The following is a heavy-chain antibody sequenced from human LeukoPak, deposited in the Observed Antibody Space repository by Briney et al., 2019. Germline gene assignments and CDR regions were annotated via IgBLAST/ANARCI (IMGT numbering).Heavy chain of an antibody. CDR1: GGTFSSYA. V-gene: IGHV1-69*06. CDR2: IIPIFGTA. J-gene: IGHJ4*02. CDR3: ARVATVAVFDY. D-gene: IGHD6-19*01. Sequence: GASVKVPCKASGGTFSSYAISWVRQAPGQGLEWMGGIIPIFGTANYAQKFQGRVTITADKSTSTAYMELCSLRSEDTAVYYCARVATVAVFDYWGQGTLVTVSS.